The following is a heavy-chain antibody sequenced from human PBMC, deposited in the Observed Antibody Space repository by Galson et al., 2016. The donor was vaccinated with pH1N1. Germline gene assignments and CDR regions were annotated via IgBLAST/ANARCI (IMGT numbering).Heavy chain of an antibody. CDR3: ARAIRSRSAY. CDR1: GFTFSNYW. J-gene: IGHJ4*02. CDR2: IKEDGSET. V-gene: IGHV3-7*01. Sequence: SLRLSCAASGFTFSNYWMHWVRQVPGKGLEWVANIKEDGSETYYVDSVRGRFTISRDNPKNSLSLQMSSLRDEDTALYYCARAIRSRSAYWGQGTLVTVSS. D-gene: IGHD3-16*02.